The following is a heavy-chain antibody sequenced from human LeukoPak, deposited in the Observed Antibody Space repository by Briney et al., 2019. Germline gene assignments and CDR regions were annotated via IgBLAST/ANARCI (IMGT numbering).Heavy chain of an antibody. CDR3: ARNPSVCSGGSCYSFDY. J-gene: IGHJ4*02. Sequence: TSQTLSLTCTVSGGSISSGGYYWSWIRQRPGKGLEWIGYIYYSGSTYYNPSLKSRVTISVDTSKNQFSLKLSSVTAADTAVYYCARNPSVCSGGSCYSFDYWGQGTLVTVSS. V-gene: IGHV4-31*03. D-gene: IGHD2-15*01. CDR1: GGSISSGGYY. CDR2: IYYSGST.